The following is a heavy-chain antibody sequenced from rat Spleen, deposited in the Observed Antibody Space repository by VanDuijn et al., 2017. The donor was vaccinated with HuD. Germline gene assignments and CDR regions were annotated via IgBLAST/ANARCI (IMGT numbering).Heavy chain of an antibody. CDR2: ISSGGGGI. J-gene: IGHJ4*01. CDR3: ARHHYDGYYHGPVLGVMDA. CDR1: GFTFSDFY. D-gene: IGHD1-12*03. V-gene: IGHV5-25*01. Sequence: EVQLVESGGGLVQPGRSMKLSCAASGFTFSDFYMAWVRQAPKKGLEWVASISSGGGGIYYLDSVKGRVTISRDNAKSTLYLQMDSLRSDDTARYYCARHHYDGYYHGPVLGVMDAWGQGASVTVSS.